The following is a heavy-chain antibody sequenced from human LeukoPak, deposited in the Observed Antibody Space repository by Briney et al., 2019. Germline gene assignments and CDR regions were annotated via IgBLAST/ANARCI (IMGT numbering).Heavy chain of an antibody. V-gene: IGHV3-7*04. CDR3: ARVEMATITDY. D-gene: IGHD5-24*01. J-gene: IGHJ4*02. CDR1: GFTFSSYW. Sequence: GGSLRLSCAASGFTFSSYWMSWVRQAPGKGLEWVANINQDGREKYYVDSVKGRFIISRDNAKNSLYLQMNSLRAEDTAVYYCARVEMATITDYWGQGTLVTVSS. CDR2: INQDGREK.